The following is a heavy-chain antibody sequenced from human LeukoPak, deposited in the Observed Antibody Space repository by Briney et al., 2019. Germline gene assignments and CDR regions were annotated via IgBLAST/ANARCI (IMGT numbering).Heavy chain of an antibody. D-gene: IGHD6-19*01. CDR1: GFSFSAYI. CDR3: TRRYGGHSGWAGYHDS. V-gene: IGHV3-64*01. J-gene: IGHJ4*02. Sequence: GGSLRLSCVASGFSFSAYIMHWVRQAQGKGLEYVSAIRSDRSSTFYPNSVKGRFTISRDNSKSTLYLQMGSLRAEDTAVYYCTRRYGGHSGWAGYHDSWGQGTLVTVSS. CDR2: IRSDRSST.